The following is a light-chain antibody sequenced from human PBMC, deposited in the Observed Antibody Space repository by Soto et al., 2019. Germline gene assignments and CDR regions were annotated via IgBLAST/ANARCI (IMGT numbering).Light chain of an antibody. CDR1: QSLLYSDGNTY. V-gene: IGKV2-30*01. CDR2: KVS. J-gene: IGKJ4*01. CDR3: QQYKRWPLT. Sequence: DVVLTQSPLSLPVTLGQPASISCRSSQSLLYSDGNTYLNWFHQRPGQSPRRLIYKVSNRDTGVPDRFSGSGSGTDFTLNISRLEAEDVGVYYCQQYKRWPLTFGRGTKVEIK.